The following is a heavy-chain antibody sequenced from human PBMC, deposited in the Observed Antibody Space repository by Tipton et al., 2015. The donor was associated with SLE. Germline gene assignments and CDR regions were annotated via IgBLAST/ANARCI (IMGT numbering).Heavy chain of an antibody. J-gene: IGHJ4*02. CDR3: ARGRYCSSTSCSYYFDY. Sequence: CAVYGGSFSGYYWSWIRQPPGKGLEWIGEINHSGSTNYNPSLKSRVTISIDTSKNQFSLKVSSVTAADTAVYYCARGRYCSSTSCSYYFDYWGQGTLVTVSS. V-gene: IGHV4-34*01. D-gene: IGHD2-2*01. CDR2: INHSGST. CDR1: GGSFSGYY.